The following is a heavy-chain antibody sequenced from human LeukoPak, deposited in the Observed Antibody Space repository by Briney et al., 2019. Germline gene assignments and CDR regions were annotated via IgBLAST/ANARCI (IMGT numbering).Heavy chain of an antibody. Sequence: PSQTLSLTCAVSGGSISSGGYSWSWIRRPPGKGLEWIGYIYHSGSTYYNPSLKSRVTISVDRSKNQFSLKLSSVTAADTAVYYCASTTGTGYDAFDIWGQGTMVTVSS. D-gene: IGHD1-1*01. CDR2: IYHSGST. CDR3: ASTTGTGYDAFDI. J-gene: IGHJ3*02. V-gene: IGHV4-30-2*01. CDR1: GGSISSGGYS.